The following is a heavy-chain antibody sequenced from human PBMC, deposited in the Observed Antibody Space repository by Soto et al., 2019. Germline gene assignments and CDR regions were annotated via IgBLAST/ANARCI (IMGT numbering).Heavy chain of an antibody. V-gene: IGHV1-2*04. CDR3: TIGGVGTTIDY. Sequence: QVQLVQSGAEVKKPGASVKVSCKTSGYTFTLYYMHWVRQAPGQGLEWMGWINLYSGDTNYAQKFQGWVTMSRGTYINTGDKGLSNLKSDDTGVYYCTIGGVGTTIDYWGQGTLVTVSS. CDR2: INLYSGDT. CDR1: GYTFTLYY. D-gene: IGHD2-21*02. J-gene: IGHJ4*02.